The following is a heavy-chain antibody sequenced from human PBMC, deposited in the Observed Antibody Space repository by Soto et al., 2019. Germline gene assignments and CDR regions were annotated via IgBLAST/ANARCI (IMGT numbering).Heavy chain of an antibody. CDR1: GGTFSSYT. V-gene: IGHV1-69*02. Sequence: QVQLVQSGAEVKKPGSSVKVSCKASGGTFSSYTISWVRQAPGQGLEWMGRIIPILGIANYAQKFQGRVTITADKSTSTAYMELSSLRSEDTAVYYCAAPTPRGYCSSTSCYGAFDIWGQGTMVTVSS. CDR3: AAPTPRGYCSSTSCYGAFDI. CDR2: IIPILGIA. J-gene: IGHJ3*02. D-gene: IGHD2-2*01.